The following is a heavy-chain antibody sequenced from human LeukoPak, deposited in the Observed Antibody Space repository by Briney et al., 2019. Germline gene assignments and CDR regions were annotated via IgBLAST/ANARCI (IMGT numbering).Heavy chain of an antibody. CDR2: ISYSGST. CDR3: VRRCSSTSCYRRGDY. CDR1: AGSMSRSDYD. J-gene: IGHJ4*02. Sequence: PSETLSLTCTIYAGSMSRSDYDWGWIRQPPGKGLEWLGSISYSGSTSYNPSPKSRVTISVDMSKNQFSLKLTSVTAADTALYYCVRRCSSTSCYRRGDYWGQGTLVTVSS. D-gene: IGHD2-2*01. V-gene: IGHV4-39*01.